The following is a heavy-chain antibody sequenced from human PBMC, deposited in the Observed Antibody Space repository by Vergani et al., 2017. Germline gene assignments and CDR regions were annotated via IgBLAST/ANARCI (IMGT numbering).Heavy chain of an antibody. J-gene: IGHJ4*02. CDR3: ARLYGRDSSGSKYFDY. D-gene: IGHD3-22*01. Sequence: EVQLVQSGAEVKKPGASLKISCQISGYSLTNYWIGWVRQMPGKGLEWMGIIHPADSDTRYSPSFQGQVTISVAKSISTAYLQRSSLRASDSAMYYCARLYGRDSSGSKYFDYWGQGTLVTVSS. V-gene: IGHV5-51*01. CDR2: IHPADSDT. CDR1: GYSLTNYW.